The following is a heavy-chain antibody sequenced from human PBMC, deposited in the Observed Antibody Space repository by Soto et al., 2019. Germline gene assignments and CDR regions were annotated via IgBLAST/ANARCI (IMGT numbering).Heavy chain of an antibody. CDR1: GFTFSRYG. V-gene: IGHV3-30*18. CDR3: AKDRLRGGFLTTATTNGMDV. D-gene: IGHD1-26*01. Sequence: GGYLRLSCAASGFTFSRYGMHWVRQAPGKGLEWVALISYDGSNKYYVDSVKGRFTITRDNSKNTLFLQMNSLRAGDTAVYYCAKDRLRGGFLTTATTNGMDVWGQGTTVTVSS. J-gene: IGHJ6*02. CDR2: ISYDGSNK.